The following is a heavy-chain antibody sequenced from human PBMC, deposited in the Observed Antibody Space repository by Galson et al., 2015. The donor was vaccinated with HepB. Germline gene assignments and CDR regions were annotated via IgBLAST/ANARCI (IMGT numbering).Heavy chain of an antibody. CDR3: TTVATSVITIFGTDVFDI. V-gene: IGHV3-7*03. J-gene: IGHJ3*02. CDR2: IKQDGSEK. D-gene: IGHD3-3*01. Sequence: SLRLSCAASRFTFSSYWMSWVRQAPGKGLEWVANIKQDGSEKYYVDSVKGRFTISRDNAKNSLYLQMNSLRAEDTAVYYCTTVATSVITIFGTDVFDIWGQGTMVTVSS. CDR1: RFTFSSYW.